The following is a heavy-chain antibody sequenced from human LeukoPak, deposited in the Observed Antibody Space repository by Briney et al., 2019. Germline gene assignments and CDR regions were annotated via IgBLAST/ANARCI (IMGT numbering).Heavy chain of an antibody. CDR3: ARHVATMVQGVCLYYFDY. CDR2: IYPGDSDT. Sequence: GESLKISCKGSGYSFTSYWIGWVRQMPGKGLEWMGIIYPGDSDTRYSPSFQGQVTISADKSISTAYLQWSSPKASDTAMYYCARHVATMVQGVCLYYFDYWGQGTLVTVSS. V-gene: IGHV5-51*01. J-gene: IGHJ4*02. CDR1: GYSFTSYW. D-gene: IGHD3-10*01.